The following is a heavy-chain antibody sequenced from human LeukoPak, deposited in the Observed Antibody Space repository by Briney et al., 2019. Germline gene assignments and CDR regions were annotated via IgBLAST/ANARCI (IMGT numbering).Heavy chain of an antibody. CDR2: ISGNGRNI. CDR1: GFIFNDYY. CDR3: ARELRLGELSLFSAFDI. Sequence: GGSLRLSCVASGFIFNDYYMTWIRQAPGKGLEWVAYISGNGRNIYYADSVKGRFTISRDNAKNSLYLQMNSLRAEDTAVYYCARELRLGELSLFSAFDIWGQGTMVTVSS. V-gene: IGHV3-11*04. D-gene: IGHD3-16*02. J-gene: IGHJ3*02.